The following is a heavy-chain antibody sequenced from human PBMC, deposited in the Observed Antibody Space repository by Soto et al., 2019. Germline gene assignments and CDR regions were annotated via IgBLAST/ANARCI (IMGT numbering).Heavy chain of an antibody. Sequence: PSETLSLTCSVSGVTLSGYYWSWIRQTPGKTLEWIGCIYFNGTTNYNPSLKSRVTISLDMSKNQFSLKLRSVTATDTAVYHCARGRRTHKFWGRGALVTVSS. J-gene: IGHJ4*02. CDR1: GVTLSGYY. CDR3: ARGRRTHKF. CDR2: IYFNGTT. V-gene: IGHV4-59*01.